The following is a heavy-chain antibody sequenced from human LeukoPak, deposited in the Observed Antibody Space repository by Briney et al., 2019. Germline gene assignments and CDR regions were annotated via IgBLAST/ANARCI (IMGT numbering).Heavy chain of an antibody. CDR2: IKSKTDGGTT. V-gene: IGHV3-15*01. J-gene: IGHJ4*02. D-gene: IGHD5-18*01. CDR1: GFTFSNAW. CDR3: TTEIQLWRPLFDY. Sequence: PGGSLRLSCAASGFTFSNAWMSWVRQAPGKGLEWVGRIKSKTDGGTTDYAAPVKGRFTISRDDSKNTLYLQMNSLKTEDTAVYYCTTEIQLWRPLFDYWGQGTLVTVSS.